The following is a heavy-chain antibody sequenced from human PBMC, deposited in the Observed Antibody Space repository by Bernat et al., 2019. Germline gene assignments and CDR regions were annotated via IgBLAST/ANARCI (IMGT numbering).Heavy chain of an antibody. V-gene: IGHV3-15*01. D-gene: IGHD2-15*01. J-gene: IGHJ4*02. CDR2: IKSKTDGGTT. Sequence: EVQLVESGGGLVKPGGSLRLSCAASGFTFSNAWMSWVRQAPGKGLEWVGRIKSKTDGGTTDYAAPVKGRFTTSSDDSKNTLYLQMNSLKTEDTAVYYCTADWGSWYGALDYWGQGTLVTVSS. CDR3: TADWGSWYGALDY. CDR1: GFTFSNAW.